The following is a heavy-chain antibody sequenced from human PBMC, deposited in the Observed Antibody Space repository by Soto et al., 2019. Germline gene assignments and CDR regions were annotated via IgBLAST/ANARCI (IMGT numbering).Heavy chain of an antibody. D-gene: IGHD3-9*01. CDR3: ASTIFCLDGGCSPLYRMDV. CDR1: GFSINRGYM. J-gene: IGHJ6*02. Sequence: SETLSLTCTVSGFSINRGYMWGWIRQSPGKGLEWIGNIYYTGTTFYNPSLRSRVTISVDTSNNQFSLKLTSVTTADTAVYFCASTIFCLDGGCSPLYRMDVWGRGTTVTVSS. V-gene: IGHV4-38-2*02. CDR2: IYYTGTT.